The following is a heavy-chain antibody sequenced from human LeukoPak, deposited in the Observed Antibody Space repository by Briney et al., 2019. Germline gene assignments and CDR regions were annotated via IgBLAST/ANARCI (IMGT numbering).Heavy chain of an antibody. CDR1: RFTFSSYS. CDR3: AKDNTAMVTGGVDY. V-gene: IGHV3-21*04. D-gene: IGHD5-18*01. Sequence: GGSLRLSCAASRFTFSSYSMNWVRQAPGKGLEWVSSISSSSSYIYYADSVKGRFTISRDNSKNSLYLQMNSLRTEDTALYYCAKDNTAMVTGGVDYWGQGTLVTVSS. CDR2: ISSSSSYI. J-gene: IGHJ4*02.